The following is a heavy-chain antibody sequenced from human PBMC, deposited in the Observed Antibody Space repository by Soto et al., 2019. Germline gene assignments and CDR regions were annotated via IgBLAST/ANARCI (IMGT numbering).Heavy chain of an antibody. CDR1: GFTFRSYS. J-gene: IGHJ3*02. D-gene: IGHD3-10*01. CDR3: ASFYYGSGNPDAFDI. Sequence: EVQLVESGGGLVKPGGSLRLSCAASGFTFRSYSMNWVRQAPGKGLEWVSSISSSSSYIYYADSVQGRFTISRDNAKNSLDLQMNSLRAEDTAVYYCASFYYGSGNPDAFDIWCQGTMVTVSS. V-gene: IGHV3-21*01. CDR2: ISSSSSYI.